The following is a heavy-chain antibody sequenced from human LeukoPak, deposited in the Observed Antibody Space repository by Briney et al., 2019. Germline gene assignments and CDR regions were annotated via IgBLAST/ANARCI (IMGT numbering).Heavy chain of an antibody. J-gene: IGHJ4*02. Sequence: PSETLSLTCAISGGSISSYFWTWIRQPPGKGLEWIGYIYYSGSTNYNPSLKSRVTISLDTSKNQSSLKLSSVTAADTAVYYCARREAATKRYYFDYWGQGTLVTVS. D-gene: IGHD1-26*01. V-gene: IGHV4-59*08. CDR2: IYYSGST. CDR1: GGSISSYF. CDR3: ARREAATKRYYFDY.